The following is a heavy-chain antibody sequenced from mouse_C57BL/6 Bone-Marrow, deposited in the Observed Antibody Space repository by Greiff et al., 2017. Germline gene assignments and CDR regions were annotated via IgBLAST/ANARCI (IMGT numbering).Heavy chain of an antibody. CDR3: VKAYGNYEIDYAMDY. CDR2: IRNKANGYTT. V-gene: IGHV7-4*01. J-gene: IGHJ4*01. CDR1: GFTFTDYY. D-gene: IGHD2-1*01. Sequence: EVMLVESGGGLVQPGASLRLSCAASGFTFTDYYMSWVRQPPGKAPEWLALIRNKANGYTTEYTASVKGRFTISRDNSQNILYLQMNTLRAEDSATYYCVKAYGNYEIDYAMDYWGQGTSVTVSS.